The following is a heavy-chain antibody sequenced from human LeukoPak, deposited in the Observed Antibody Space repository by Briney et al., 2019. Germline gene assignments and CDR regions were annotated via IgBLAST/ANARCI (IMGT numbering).Heavy chain of an antibody. J-gene: IGHJ4*02. Sequence: GGSLRLSCAASGFTFSNYNMYWVRQAPGRGLEWVSSISSSSSYTNYADSVKGRFTISRDNAKNSLYLQMNSLTAEDTGVYYCARGGVAAQRHFDYWGQGSLVTVSS. V-gene: IGHV3-21*01. D-gene: IGHD2-15*01. CDR2: ISSSSSYT. CDR1: GFTFSNYN. CDR3: ARGGVAAQRHFDY.